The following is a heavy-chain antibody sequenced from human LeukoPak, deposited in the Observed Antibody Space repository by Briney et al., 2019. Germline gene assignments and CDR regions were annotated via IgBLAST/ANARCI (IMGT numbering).Heavy chain of an antibody. D-gene: IGHD1-26*01. Sequence: GGSLRLSCAASGFTFSNAWMSWVRQAPGKGLEWVGRIKRKTDGGTTDYAAPVKGRFTISRDDSKNMLYLQMNSLKTEDTAVYYCTTDSGSYSDYWGQGTLVTVSS. CDR3: TTDSGSYSDY. CDR2: IKRKTDGGTT. CDR1: GFTFSNAW. J-gene: IGHJ4*02. V-gene: IGHV3-15*01.